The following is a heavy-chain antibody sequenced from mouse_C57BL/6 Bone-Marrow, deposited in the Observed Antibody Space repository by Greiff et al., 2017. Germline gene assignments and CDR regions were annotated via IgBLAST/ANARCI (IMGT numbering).Heavy chain of an antibody. CDR3: ARRRFFDY. J-gene: IGHJ2*01. V-gene: IGHV5-17*01. CDR2: ISSGSSTF. Sequence: EVKLVESGGGLVKPGGSLKLSCAASGFTFSDYGMHWVRQAPEKGLEWVAYISSGSSTFYYADTVKGGFTISRDNAKNTLFLQMTSLRSEDTAMYYCARRRFFDYWGQGTTLTVSS. CDR1: GFTFSDYG.